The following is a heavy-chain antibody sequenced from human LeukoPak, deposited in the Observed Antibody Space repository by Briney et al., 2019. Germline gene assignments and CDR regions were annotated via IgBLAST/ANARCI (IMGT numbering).Heavy chain of an antibody. CDR3: ARDGADYYGSGRGYGMDV. Sequence: PGGSLRLSCAASGFTFSSYWMSWVRQAPGKGLEWVGNIKQDGSEKNYVDSVKGRSTISRDNAKNSLYLQMNSLRVEDTAVYYCARDGADYYGSGRGYGMDVWGKGTTVTVSS. CDR2: IKQDGSEK. V-gene: IGHV3-7*03. D-gene: IGHD3-10*01. CDR1: GFTFSSYW. J-gene: IGHJ6*04.